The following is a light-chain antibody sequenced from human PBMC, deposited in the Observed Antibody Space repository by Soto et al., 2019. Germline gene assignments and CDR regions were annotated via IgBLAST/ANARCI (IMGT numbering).Light chain of an antibody. CDR1: QSVNRY. CDR2: DAS. CDR3: QQRSNWPFT. V-gene: IGKV3-11*01. J-gene: IGKJ4*01. Sequence: EIVLTQSPATLPLSPGERATLSCRASQSVNRYLAWFQQKPGQAPRLLIYDASNRATGIPARFSGSGSGTDFTLTISSLEPEDFAVYYCQQRSNWPFTFGGGTKVEIK.